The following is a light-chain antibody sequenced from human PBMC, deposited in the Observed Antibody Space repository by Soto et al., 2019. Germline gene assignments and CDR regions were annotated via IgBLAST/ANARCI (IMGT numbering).Light chain of an antibody. V-gene: IGLV2-23*02. Sequence: QSALTQPASVAGSPGQSITISCTGTSSDVGSYNLVSWYQQHPAKAPKLMIYEVSKPPSGVSNLFSGSKSGNTASLTISGLQAEDGADYYCCSYAGSSTYVVFGGGTKVTVL. CDR1: SSDVGSYNL. CDR2: EVS. J-gene: IGLJ2*01. CDR3: CSYAGSSTYVV.